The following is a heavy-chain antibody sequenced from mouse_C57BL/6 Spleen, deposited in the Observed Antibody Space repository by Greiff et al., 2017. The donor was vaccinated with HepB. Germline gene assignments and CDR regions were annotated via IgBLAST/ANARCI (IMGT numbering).Heavy chain of an antibody. V-gene: IGHV1-82*01. D-gene: IGHD1-1*01. Sequence: VQLQQSGPELVKPGASVKISCKASGYAFSSSWMNWVKQRPGKGLEWIGRIYPGDGDTNYNGKFKGKATLTADKSSSTAYMQLSNLTSEDSAVYFCARWGTTVVAKYYFDYWGQGTTLTVSS. CDR3: ARWGTTVVAKYYFDY. CDR1: GYAFSSSW. CDR2: IYPGDGDT. J-gene: IGHJ2*01.